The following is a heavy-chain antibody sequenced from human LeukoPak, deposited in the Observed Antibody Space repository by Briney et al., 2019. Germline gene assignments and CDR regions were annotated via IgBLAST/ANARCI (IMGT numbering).Heavy chain of an antibody. V-gene: IGHV3-9*01. D-gene: IGHD1-26*01. CDR2: ISWNSGSI. Sequence: GGSLRLSCAASGFTFDDYAMHWVRQAPGKGLEWVSGISWNSGSIGYADSVKGRFTISRDNAKNSLYLQMNSLRAEDTALYYCAKDMHLVGATDAFDYWGQGTLVTVSS. CDR3: AKDMHLVGATDAFDY. CDR1: GFTFDDYA. J-gene: IGHJ4*02.